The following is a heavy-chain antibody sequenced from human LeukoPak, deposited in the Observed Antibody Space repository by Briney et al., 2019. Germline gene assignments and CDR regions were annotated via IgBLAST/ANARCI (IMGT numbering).Heavy chain of an antibody. V-gene: IGHV3-21*01. J-gene: IGHJ4*02. CDR3: ARDAGYCSGGSCLTFDY. D-gene: IGHD2-15*01. CDR1: GFTFSSYS. Sequence: GGSLRLSCAASGFTFSSYSMNRVRQAPGKGLEWVSSVSSSSSYIYYADSVKGRFTISRDNAKNSLYLQMNSLRAEDTAVYYCARDAGYCSGGSCLTFDYWGQGTLVTVSS. CDR2: VSSSSSYI.